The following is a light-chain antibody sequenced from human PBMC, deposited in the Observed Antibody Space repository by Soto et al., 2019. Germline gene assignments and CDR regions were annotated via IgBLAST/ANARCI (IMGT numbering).Light chain of an antibody. Sequence: DIPMTQSPSSVSASVGGRVTITCRASQVISSWLAWYQQKPGKAPKLLIYAASSLQSGVPPRFSGSGSGTDFTLSISSLQPEDFATYYCQQANTFPYTFGQGTKLEIK. CDR3: QQANTFPYT. V-gene: IGKV1D-12*01. CDR1: QVISSW. J-gene: IGKJ2*01. CDR2: AAS.